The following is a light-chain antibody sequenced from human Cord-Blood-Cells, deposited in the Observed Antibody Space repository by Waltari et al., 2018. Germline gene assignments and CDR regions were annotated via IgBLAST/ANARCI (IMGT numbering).Light chain of an antibody. J-gene: IGLJ3*02. Sequence: QSALTQPASVSGSPGQSLTISCTGTSRDVGSYNLVSWYQQHPGKAHKLMIYEGSKRPSGVSNRFSGSKSGNTASLTISGLQAEDEADYYCCSYAGSSTLVFGGGTKLTVL. CDR2: EGS. V-gene: IGLV2-23*01. CDR1: SRDVGSYNL. CDR3: CSYAGSSTLV.